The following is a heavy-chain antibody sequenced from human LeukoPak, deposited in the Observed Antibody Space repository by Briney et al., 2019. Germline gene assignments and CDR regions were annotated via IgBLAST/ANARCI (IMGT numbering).Heavy chain of an antibody. Sequence: SETLSLTCTVSGGSISSGSYYWSWIRQPAGKGLEWIGRIYTSGSTNYNPSLESRVTISVDTSKNQFSLKLSSVTAADTAVYYCARTYDTTRRDYWGQGTLVTVSS. CDR2: IYTSGST. J-gene: IGHJ4*02. CDR3: ARTYDTTRRDY. V-gene: IGHV4-61*02. D-gene: IGHD3-22*01. CDR1: GGSISSGSYY.